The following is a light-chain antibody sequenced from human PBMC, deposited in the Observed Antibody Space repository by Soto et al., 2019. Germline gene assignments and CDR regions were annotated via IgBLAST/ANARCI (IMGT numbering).Light chain of an antibody. Sequence: QSALTQPASVSGSPGQSITISCTGTSSDVGIFNVVSWYQQYPGEAPKLMIYEDIKRPSGVSHRFSGSKSANTASLTISGLQAEDEADYYCCSHAGLSVMFGGGTKLTVL. V-gene: IGLV2-23*01. CDR2: EDI. J-gene: IGLJ3*02. CDR1: SSDVGIFNV. CDR3: CSHAGLSVM.